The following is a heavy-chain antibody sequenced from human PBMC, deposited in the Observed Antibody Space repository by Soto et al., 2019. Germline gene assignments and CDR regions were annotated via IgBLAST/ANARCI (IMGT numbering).Heavy chain of an antibody. V-gene: IGHV3-53*02. J-gene: IGHJ3*02. CDR3: AREGGNYYDTAFDI. CDR2: IYSGGST. D-gene: IGHD3-22*01. CDR1: GFTVSSNY. Sequence: EVQLVETGGGLIQPGGSLRLSCAASGFTVSSNYMSWVRQAPGKGLEWVSVIYSGGSTYYADSVKGRFTISRDNSKNTLYLQMNSLRAEDTAVYYCAREGGNYYDTAFDIWGQGTMVTVSS.